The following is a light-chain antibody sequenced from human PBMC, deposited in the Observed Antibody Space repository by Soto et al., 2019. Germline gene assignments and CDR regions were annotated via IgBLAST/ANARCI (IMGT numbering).Light chain of an antibody. J-gene: IGLJ1*01. V-gene: IGLV2-14*01. CDR1: SRDIGAYNY. Sequence: QSVLTQPASVSGSPGQSISISCSGTSRDIGAYNYVSWYLQHPGKAPKLMIYEVVNRPSGVSNRFSGSKSGNTASLTISGLQAEDEADYYCCSYADGSIYVFGTGTEVTVL. CDR2: EVV. CDR3: CSYADGSIYV.